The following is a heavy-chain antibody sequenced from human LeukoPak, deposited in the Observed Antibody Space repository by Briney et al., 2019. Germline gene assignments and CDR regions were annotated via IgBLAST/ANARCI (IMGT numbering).Heavy chain of an antibody. V-gene: IGHV1-46*01. CDR3: ARGGIAAAFFDY. CDR1: GYSFTSHY. D-gene: IGHD6-13*01. CDR2: INPSGSST. J-gene: IGHJ4*02. Sequence: ASVKVSCKASGYSFTSHYMHWVRQAPGQGLEWMGLINPSGSSTLYAQKFQGRVTMTRDMSTTTAYMELSSLRSEDTAVYYCARGGIAAAFFDYWGQGTLVTVSS.